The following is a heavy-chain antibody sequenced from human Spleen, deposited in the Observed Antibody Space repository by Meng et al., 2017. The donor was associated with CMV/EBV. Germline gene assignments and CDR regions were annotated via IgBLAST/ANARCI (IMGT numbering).Heavy chain of an antibody. CDR3: AKGGSEEWLFPLDP. Sequence: GESLKISCAVSGFTFSTYWMTWVRQSPGKGLEWVANIKEDGSGKNYLDSVKGRFTISRDNSKNTLYLQMNSLRAEDTAVYYCAKGGSEEWLFPLDPWGQGTLVTVSS. CDR1: GFTFSTYW. CDR2: IKEDGSGK. V-gene: IGHV3-7*03. J-gene: IGHJ5*02. D-gene: IGHD3-3*01.